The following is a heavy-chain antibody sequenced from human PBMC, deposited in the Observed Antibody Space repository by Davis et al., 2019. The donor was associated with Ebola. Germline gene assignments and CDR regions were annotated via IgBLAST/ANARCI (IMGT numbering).Heavy chain of an antibody. Sequence: GESLKISCAASGFTFSTYSMSWVRQAPGKGLEWVSSISSDSDYIYYADSAKGRFTISRDNSKNTLYLQMNSLRAEDTAVYYCAANSGYYYYGMDVWGQGTTVTVSS. V-gene: IGHV3-21*01. CDR3: AANSGYYYYGMDV. J-gene: IGHJ6*02. CDR2: ISSDSDYI. D-gene: IGHD2-15*01. CDR1: GFTFSTYS.